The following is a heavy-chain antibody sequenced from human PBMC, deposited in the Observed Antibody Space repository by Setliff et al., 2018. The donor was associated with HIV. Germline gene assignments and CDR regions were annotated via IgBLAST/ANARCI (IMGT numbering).Heavy chain of an antibody. J-gene: IGHJ4*02. CDR2: IYSTGST. D-gene: IGHD6-13*01. CDR1: GASISSHY. V-gene: IGHV4-4*08. CDR3: AREGQQLARSFDF. Sequence: SETLSLTCTVSGASISSHYWSWIRQSPGRELEWIGYIYSTGSTNYNPSLQSRVSISMDKSKNQFFLKLTSVTAADTAVYFCAREGQQLARSFDFWGQGSLVTVSS.